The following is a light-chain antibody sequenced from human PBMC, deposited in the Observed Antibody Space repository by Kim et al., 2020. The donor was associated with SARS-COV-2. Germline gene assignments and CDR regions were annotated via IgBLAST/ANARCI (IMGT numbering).Light chain of an antibody. CDR1: NIGSRS. J-gene: IGLJ2*01. CDR3: QVWESSSDHRGV. CDR2: YDS. V-gene: IGLV3-21*01. Sequence: PGKTANITCGGNNIGSRSVHWYQEKPGQAPVLVIYYDSDRPSGIPERFSGSNSGNTATLTFSRVEAGDEADYYCQVWESSSDHRGVFGGGTQLTVL.